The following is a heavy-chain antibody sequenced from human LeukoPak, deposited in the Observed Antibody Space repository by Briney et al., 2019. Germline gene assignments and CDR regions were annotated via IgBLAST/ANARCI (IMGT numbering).Heavy chain of an antibody. CDR1: GGSISSGDYY. Sequence: SQTLSLTCTVSGGSISSGDYYWSWIRQPPGKGLEWIGYIYYSGSTYYNPSLKSRVTISVDTSKNQFSLKLSSVTAADTAVYYCARDRELLRSDAFDIWGQGTMVTVSS. CDR3: ARDRELLRSDAFDI. D-gene: IGHD3-10*02. CDR2: IYYSGST. V-gene: IGHV4-30-4*01. J-gene: IGHJ3*02.